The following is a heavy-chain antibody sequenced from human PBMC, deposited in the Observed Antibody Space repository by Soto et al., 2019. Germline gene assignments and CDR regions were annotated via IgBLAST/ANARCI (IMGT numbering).Heavy chain of an antibody. CDR3: AHSGYSSSWYPNPYYYYGMDV. CDR1: GFSLSTSGVG. J-gene: IGHJ6*02. V-gene: IGHV2-5*02. CDR2: IYWDDDK. Sequence: SGPTLVNPTQTLTLTCTFSGFSLSTSGVGVGWIRQPPGKALEWLALIYWDDDKRYSPSLKSRLTITKDSSKNQVVLTMTNMDPVDTATYYCAHSGYSSSWYPNPYYYYGMDVWGQGTTVTVSS. D-gene: IGHD6-13*01.